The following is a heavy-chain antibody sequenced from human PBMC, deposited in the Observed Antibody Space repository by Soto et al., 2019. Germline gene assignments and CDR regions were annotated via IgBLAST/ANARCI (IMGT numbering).Heavy chain of an antibody. V-gene: IGHV3-33*01. Sequence: QVQLVESGGGVVQPGRSLRLSCAASGFTFSSYGMHWVRQAPGKGLEWVAVIWYDGSNKYYADSVKGRFTISRDNSKNTLYLQMNSLRAEDTAVYYCEREVYWVSYFDYWGQGTLVTVSS. CDR1: GFTFSSYG. CDR2: IWYDGSNK. D-gene: IGHD2-8*02. J-gene: IGHJ4*02. CDR3: EREVYWVSYFDY.